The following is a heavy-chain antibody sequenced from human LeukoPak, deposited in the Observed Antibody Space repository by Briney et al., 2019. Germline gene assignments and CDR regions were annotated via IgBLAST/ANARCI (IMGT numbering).Heavy chain of an antibody. D-gene: IGHD3-10*01. CDR1: GFTFSSYG. V-gene: IGHV3-30*03. CDR2: ISYDGSNK. Sequence: SGRSLRLSCAATGFTFSSYGMHGVRQAPGKGLEWVAVISYDGSNKYYADSVKGRFTISRDNSKNTLYLQMNSLRAEDTAVYYCASPFSGFHDYWGQGTLVTVSS. CDR3: ASPFSGFHDY. J-gene: IGHJ4*02.